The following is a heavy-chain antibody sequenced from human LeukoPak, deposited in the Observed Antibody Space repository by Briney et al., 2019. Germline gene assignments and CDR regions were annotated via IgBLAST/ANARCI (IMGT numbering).Heavy chain of an antibody. J-gene: IGHJ5*02. CDR2: IIPIFGTA. CDR1: GGTFSSYA. Sequence: ASVKASCKASGGTFSSYAISWVRQAPGQGLEWMGGIIPIFGTANYAQKFQGRVTITADESTSTAYMELSSLRSEDTAVYYCARVVYGSGSYSWFDPWGQGTLVTVSS. CDR3: ARVVYGSGSYSWFDP. D-gene: IGHD3-10*01. V-gene: IGHV1-69*01.